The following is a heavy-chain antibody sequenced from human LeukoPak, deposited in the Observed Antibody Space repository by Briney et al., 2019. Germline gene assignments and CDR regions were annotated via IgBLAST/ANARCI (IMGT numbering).Heavy chain of an antibody. CDR2: ISGSGSTI. CDR3: AAYCISTAGYASVTY. D-gene: IGHD2-15*01. CDR1: GFTFSAYS. V-gene: IGHV3-48*02. Sequence: PGVSLRFSCAASGFTFSAYSMTWVPQAPGKGLEWISYISGSGSTIYYADSVKGRFTSSRYNANNSLYLQTHSLRDEDTTVYYCAAYCISTAGYASVTYWGPGTLVTVSS. J-gene: IGHJ4*02.